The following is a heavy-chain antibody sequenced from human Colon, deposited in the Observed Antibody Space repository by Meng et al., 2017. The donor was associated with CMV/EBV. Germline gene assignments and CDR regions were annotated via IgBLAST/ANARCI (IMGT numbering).Heavy chain of an antibody. CDR2: TYYRSQWYF. V-gene: IGHV6-1*01. CDR3: ARGWELGS. Sequence: HLHQSAPSLGTPSQTLSLTCAISGDSVSSDSAAWNWIRQSPSRGLGGLGRTYYRSQWYFDYGVSVIGRITTNADTSKNEFSLQLRSVTPDDTAVYYCARGWELGSWGQGTLVTVSS. J-gene: IGHJ4*02. CDR1: GDSVSSDSAA. D-gene: IGHD1-26*01.